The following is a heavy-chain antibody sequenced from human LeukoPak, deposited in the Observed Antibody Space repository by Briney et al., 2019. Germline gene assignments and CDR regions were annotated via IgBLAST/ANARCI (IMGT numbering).Heavy chain of an antibody. D-gene: IGHD1-20*01. J-gene: IGHJ4*02. CDR2: IIPMFGTA. CDR3: ASPPRVWDNWNDLRFDY. V-gene: IGHV1-69*13. CDR1: GGTFSSYA. Sequence: ASVKVSCTASGGTFSSYAISWVRQAPGQGLEWMGGIIPMFGTANYAQKFQGRVTITADESTSTAYMELSSLRSEDTAVYYCASPPRVWDNWNDLRFDYWGQGTPVTVSS.